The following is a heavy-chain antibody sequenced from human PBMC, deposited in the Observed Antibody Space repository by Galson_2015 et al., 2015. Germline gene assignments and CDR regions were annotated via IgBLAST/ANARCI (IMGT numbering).Heavy chain of an antibody. CDR1: GFSLSTAGVG. CDR2: IYWEDNK. D-gene: IGHD4-17*01. CDR3: AHRRLEPMTTVTTGFDY. Sequence: PALVKPTKTLTLTCTFSGFSLSTAGVGVGWIRQPPGKDLEWLALIYWEDNKYYSPSLKSRLIITKDTSKSQVVLTMNNMDPVDTATYYCAHRRLEPMTTVTTGFDYWGQGTLVTVSS. J-gene: IGHJ4*02. V-gene: IGHV2-5*02.